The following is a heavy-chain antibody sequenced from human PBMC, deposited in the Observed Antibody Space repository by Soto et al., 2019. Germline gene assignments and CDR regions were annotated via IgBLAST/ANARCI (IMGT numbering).Heavy chain of an antibody. CDR3: SRHEGGSSWYDGMDV. Sequence: PSETLSLTCTVSGGYISCISYYWGWILQLAGKGLGWFGSIYFSGSTYYNPSLKILLTISLDTANNQSSLKRSSETAADTAVYYCSRHEGGSSWYDGMDVWGQETTVTVSS. CDR2: IYFSGST. CDR1: GGYISCISYY. D-gene: IGHD6-13*01. J-gene: IGHJ6*02. V-gene: IGHV4-39*01.